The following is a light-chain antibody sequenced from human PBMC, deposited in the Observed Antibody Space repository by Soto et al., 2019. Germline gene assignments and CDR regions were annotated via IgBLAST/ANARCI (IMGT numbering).Light chain of an antibody. CDR1: QSVSSSY. J-gene: IGKJ1*01. V-gene: IGKV3-20*01. CDR2: GAS. Sequence: EIVLTQSPGTLSLSPGERATLSCRASQSVSSSYLAWYQQKPGQAPRPLIYGASSRATGIPDRFSGSGSGTDVTLTISRLEPEDFAVYYCHQYGGSPRTLGQGTKVEIK. CDR3: HQYGGSPRT.